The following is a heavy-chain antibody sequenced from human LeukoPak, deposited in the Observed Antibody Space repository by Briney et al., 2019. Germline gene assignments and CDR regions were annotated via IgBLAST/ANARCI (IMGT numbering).Heavy chain of an antibody. J-gene: IGHJ3*02. Sequence: GGSLRLSCAASGFTFSSYGMHWVRQAPGKGLEWVAVISYDGSNKYYADSVKGRFTISRDNSKNTLYLQMNSLRAEDTAVYYCAKEDGASSGWYGAFDIWGQGTMVTVSS. CDR3: AKEDGASSGWYGAFDI. CDR1: GFTFSSYG. CDR2: ISYDGSNK. D-gene: IGHD6-19*01. V-gene: IGHV3-30*18.